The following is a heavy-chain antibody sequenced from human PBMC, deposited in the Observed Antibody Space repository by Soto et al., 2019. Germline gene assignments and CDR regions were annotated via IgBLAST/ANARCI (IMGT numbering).Heavy chain of an antibody. D-gene: IGHD3-3*01. V-gene: IGHV1-58*01. CDR3: AEDAHQDVFGSSYPYYFYSMDV. CDR2: IVVGSGST. CDR1: GITFRRSA. J-gene: IGHJ6*02. Sequence: SVKVSCKASGITFRRSAVQWMRQARGQPLEWIGRIVVGSGSTTYAQIVQEGITITRDMSKSTVYVDRRSLRPEDTAMSYCAEDAHQDVFGSSYPYYFYSMDVWGQGTRVTVPS.